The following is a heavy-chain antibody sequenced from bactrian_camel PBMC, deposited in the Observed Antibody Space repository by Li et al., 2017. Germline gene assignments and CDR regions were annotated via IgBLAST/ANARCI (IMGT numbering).Heavy chain of an antibody. CDR1: GKTNILNC. CDR2: MNSIGSE. D-gene: IGHD5*01. J-gene: IGHJ4*01. Sequence: HVQLVESGRGLVQAGGSLNLSCAATGKTNILNCLGWFRQAPGKEREGNAIMNSIGSERYADSVKGRFTISQDDAKNTVYLQMDSLKPEDTALYYCAATVRPCTLIAREYSGWGRGPRSPSP. V-gene: IGHV3S53*01.